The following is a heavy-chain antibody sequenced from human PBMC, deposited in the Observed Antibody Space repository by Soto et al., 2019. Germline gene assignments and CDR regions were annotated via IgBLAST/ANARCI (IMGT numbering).Heavy chain of an antibody. V-gene: IGHV3-13*01. D-gene: IGHD2-15*01. CDR1: GFTFSNYD. Sequence: EVQLVESGGDLVQPGGSLRLSCAVSGFTFSNYDMHWVRQATGRGLEWVSTIETTGDTHYAASVKGRFTISRESGKNSLYLQMNSLSAGDTAVYYCARAGQDGRAARNWFDPWGQGTLVIVSS. J-gene: IGHJ5*02. CDR3: ARAGQDGRAARNWFDP. CDR2: IETTGDT.